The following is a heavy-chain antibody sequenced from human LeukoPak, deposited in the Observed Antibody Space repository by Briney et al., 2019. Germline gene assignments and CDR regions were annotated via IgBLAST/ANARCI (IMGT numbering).Heavy chain of an antibody. Sequence: ASVKVSCKASGYTFTSYDINWVRQATGQGLEWMRWMNPNSGNTGYAQKLQGRVTMTRNTSISTAYMELSSLRSEDSAVYYCARGIKYNSSHGVIDYWGQGALVTVSS. V-gene: IGHV1-8*01. D-gene: IGHD6-19*01. J-gene: IGHJ4*02. CDR3: ARGIKYNSSHGVIDY. CDR2: MNPNSGNT. CDR1: GYTFTSYD.